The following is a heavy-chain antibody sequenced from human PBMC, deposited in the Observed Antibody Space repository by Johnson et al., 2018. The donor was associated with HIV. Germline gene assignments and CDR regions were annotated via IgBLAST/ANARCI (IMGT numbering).Heavy chain of an antibody. Sequence: QVQLMESGGGVVQPGRSLRLSCAASGFTFSSYAMHWVRQAPGKGLEWVAVISYDGTNRYYADSVKGRFTISRHNSKNTLYLQMNSLKPEDTAVYYCAREGNQVLGGDAFDIWGQGTMVTVSS. CDR1: GFTFSSYA. CDR3: AREGNQVLGGDAFDI. V-gene: IGHV3-30-3*01. J-gene: IGHJ3*02. D-gene: IGHD3-16*01. CDR2: ISYDGTNR.